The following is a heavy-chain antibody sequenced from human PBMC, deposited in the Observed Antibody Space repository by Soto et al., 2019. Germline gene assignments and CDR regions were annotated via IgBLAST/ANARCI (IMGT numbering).Heavy chain of an antibody. Sequence: QLQLVQSGTEVKKPGSSVTVSCKASGGTFGNYAINWLRQAPGQGLQWMGDIYPMFHKANYEQTFQGRLSINADESSNTDYMEPSSQRSEDTDQYYCATEYEVHTPIFGAWGKGNLFTVSS. CDR2: IYPMFHKA. D-gene: IGHD3-10*01. CDR3: ATEYEVHTPIFGA. J-gene: IGHJ5*02. V-gene: IGHV1-69*01. CDR1: GGTFGNYA.